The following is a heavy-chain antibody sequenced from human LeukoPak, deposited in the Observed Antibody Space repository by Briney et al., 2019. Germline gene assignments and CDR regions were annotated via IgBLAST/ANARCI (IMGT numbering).Heavy chain of an antibody. V-gene: IGHV4-38-2*01. CDR3: ARLTQLAYYFDY. CDR2: IYHSGST. CDR1: GYSISSAYH. Sequence: SETLSLTCAVSGYSISSAYHWGWIRQPPGKGLEWVGNIYHSGSTYYNPSLESRVTISVDTSKNQFSLKLSSVTAADTAVYYCARLTQLAYYFDYWGQGTLVTVSS. D-gene: IGHD6-13*01. J-gene: IGHJ4*02.